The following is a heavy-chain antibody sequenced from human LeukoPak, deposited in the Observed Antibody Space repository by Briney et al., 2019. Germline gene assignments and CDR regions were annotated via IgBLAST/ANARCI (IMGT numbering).Heavy chain of an antibody. J-gene: IGHJ3*02. D-gene: IGHD6-19*01. CDR2: VNSDGVST. V-gene: IGHV3-74*01. CDR1: GFTFRRDW. CDR3: ARSSGRGPFDR. Sequence: GGPLRFFCAASGFTFRRDWMHWVRDAPGKGLVWVSRVNSDGVSTIFAVSVKGRFTTSRDNAENPLYLQMNSLSADDTAVYYCARSSGRGPFDRWGQGTMVTVSS.